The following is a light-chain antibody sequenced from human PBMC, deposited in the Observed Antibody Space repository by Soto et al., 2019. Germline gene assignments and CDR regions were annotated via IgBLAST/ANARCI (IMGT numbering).Light chain of an antibody. V-gene: IGKV3-20*01. CDR1: QSLTSNY. J-gene: IGKJ1*01. Sequence: EVVLTQSPGTLSLSPWERATLSCRASQSLTSNYLAWYQQKPGQAPRLLIYSVSTRATGIPDRFSGSGSGTDFTLTISRLEPGDSALYYCQQFVDSPPRWTFGQGTKVDIK. CDR3: QQFVDSPPRWT. CDR2: SVS.